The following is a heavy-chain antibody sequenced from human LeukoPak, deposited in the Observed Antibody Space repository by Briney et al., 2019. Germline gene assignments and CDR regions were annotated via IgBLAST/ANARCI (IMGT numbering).Heavy chain of an antibody. J-gene: IGHJ4*02. V-gene: IGHV3-30*03. CDR3: ARSNYCGGDCSLGFDY. CDR2: ISYDGSNK. D-gene: IGHD2-21*02. CDR1: GFAFSSYG. Sequence: PGGSLRLSCAASGFAFSSYGMHWVRQAPGKGLEWVAVISYDGSNKYYADSVKGRFTISRDNSKNTLYLQMGSLRAEDMAVYYCARSNYCGGDCSLGFDYWGQGTLVTVSS.